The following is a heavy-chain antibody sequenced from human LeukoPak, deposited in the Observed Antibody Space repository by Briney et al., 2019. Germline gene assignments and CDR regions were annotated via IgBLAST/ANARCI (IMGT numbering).Heavy chain of an antibody. Sequence: GGSLRLSCAASGFTVSSNYMSWVRQAPGKGLEWVSAISGSGGSTYYADSVKGRLTISRDNSKNTLYLQMNSLRAEDTAVYYCAKYYFSIGIAVAGTYFQHWGQGTLVTVSS. D-gene: IGHD6-19*01. CDR2: ISGSGGST. V-gene: IGHV3-23*01. CDR1: GFTVSSNY. CDR3: AKYYFSIGIAVAGTYFQH. J-gene: IGHJ1*01.